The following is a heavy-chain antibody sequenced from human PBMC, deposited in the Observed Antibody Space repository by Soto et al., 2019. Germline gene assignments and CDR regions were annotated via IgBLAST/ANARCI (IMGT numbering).Heavy chain of an antibody. V-gene: IGHV4-34*01. CDR3: ARGLRPRGAARQGWFDP. CDR2: INHSGST. CDR1: GGSFSGYY. Sequence: QVQLQQWGAGLLKPSETLSLTCAVYGGSFSGYYWSWIRQPPGKGLEWIGEINHSGSTNYNPSLNSRVTISVDTSKNQFSLKLSSVTAADTAVYYCARGLRPRGAARQGWFDPWGQGTLVTVSS. J-gene: IGHJ5*02. D-gene: IGHD6-6*01.